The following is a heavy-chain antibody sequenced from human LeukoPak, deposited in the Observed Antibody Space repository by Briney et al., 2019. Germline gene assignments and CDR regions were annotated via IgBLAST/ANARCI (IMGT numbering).Heavy chain of an antibody. J-gene: IGHJ4*02. V-gene: IGHV3-20*04. CDR2: INWIGGST. D-gene: IGHD2-2*01. CDR3: ARAPITSPFCFDY. CDR1: GFAFDEHG. Sequence: GGSLRLSCTASGFAFDEHGMSWVRQVPGKGLEWVSGINWIGGSTGYADSLKGRFTISRDNSKNSLHLQMDSLRAEDTALYYCARAPITSPFCFDYWGQGTLVTVSS.